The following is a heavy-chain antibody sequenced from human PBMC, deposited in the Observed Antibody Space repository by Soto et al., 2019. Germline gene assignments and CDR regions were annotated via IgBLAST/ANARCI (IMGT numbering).Heavy chain of an antibody. CDR2: IIPIFGTA. J-gene: IGHJ4*02. D-gene: IGHD3-3*01. CDR1: GGTFSSYA. Sequence: SVKVSCKASGGTFSSYAISWVRQAPGQGLEWMGGIIPIFGTANYAQKFQGRVTITADESTSTAYMELSSLRSEDTAVYYCARGHRNYDFWSGYLVWGQGTLVTVSS. V-gene: IGHV1-69*13. CDR3: ARGHRNYDFWSGYLV.